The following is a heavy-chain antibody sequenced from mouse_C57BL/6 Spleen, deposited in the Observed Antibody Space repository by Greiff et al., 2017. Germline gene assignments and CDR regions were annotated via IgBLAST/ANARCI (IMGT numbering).Heavy chain of an antibody. CDR2: IHPNSGST. CDR3: ARTAQDRYAMDY. J-gene: IGHJ4*01. D-gene: IGHD3-2*02. Sequence: QVQLQQPGAELVKPGASVKLSCKASGYTFTSYWMHWVKQRPGQGLEWIGMIHPNSGSTNYNEKFKSQATLTVDKSSSTAYMQLSSLTSEDSAVDYGARTAQDRYAMDYWGQGTSVTVS. V-gene: IGHV1-64*01. CDR1: GYTFTSYW.